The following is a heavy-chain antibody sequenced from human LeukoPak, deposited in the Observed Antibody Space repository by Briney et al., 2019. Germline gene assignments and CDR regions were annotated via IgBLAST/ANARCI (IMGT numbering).Heavy chain of an antibody. CDR2: ISAYNGNT. V-gene: IGHV1-18*01. Sequence: ASVKVSCTASGYTFTSYGISWVRQAPGQGLEWMGWISAYNGNTNYAQKLQGRVTMTTDTSTSTAYMELRSLRSDDTAVYYCARDRTMYYYGSGSYYMPFDYWGQGTLVTVSS. CDR1: GYTFTSYG. J-gene: IGHJ4*02. CDR3: ARDRTMYYYGSGSYYMPFDY. D-gene: IGHD3-10*01.